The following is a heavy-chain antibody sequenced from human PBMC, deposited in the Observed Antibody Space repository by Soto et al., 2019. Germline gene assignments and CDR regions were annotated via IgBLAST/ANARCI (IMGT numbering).Heavy chain of an antibody. Sequence: GGSLRLSCAASGFTFSSYNMNWVRQAPGKGLEWVSYISKFISTLSYAVSVEGRFTISRDNAKNSLFLQINSLSAEDTVFFYCARGVYDSSGYYKYYFAYWGQGALVTVSS. D-gene: IGHD3-22*01. CDR1: GFTFSSYN. CDR2: ISKFISTL. J-gene: IGHJ4*02. CDR3: ARGVYDSSGYYKYYFAY. V-gene: IGHV3-48*01.